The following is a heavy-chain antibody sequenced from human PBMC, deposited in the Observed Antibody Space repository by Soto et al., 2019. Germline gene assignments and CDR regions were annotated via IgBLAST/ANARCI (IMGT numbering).Heavy chain of an antibody. CDR3: ARGGRSGIAAAGTGWFDP. CDR1: GGSFSGYY. CDR2: INHSGST. V-gene: IGHV4-34*01. J-gene: IGHJ5*02. Sequence: QVQLQQWGAGLLKPSETLSLTCAVYGGSFSGYYWSWIRQPPGKGLEWIGEINHSGSTNYNPSLKSRVTISVATSKNQFSLKLSSVTAADTAVYYCARGGRSGIAAAGTGWFDPWGQGTLVTVSS. D-gene: IGHD6-13*01.